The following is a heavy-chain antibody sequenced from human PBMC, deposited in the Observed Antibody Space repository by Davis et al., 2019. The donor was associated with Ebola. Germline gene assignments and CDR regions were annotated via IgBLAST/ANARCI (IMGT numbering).Heavy chain of an antibody. V-gene: IGHV3-30-3*01. CDR3: VRDRDFSFDQ. CDR2: ISYDGSNK. J-gene: IGHJ4*02. CDR1: GFTFSSYA. D-gene: IGHD2/OR15-2a*01. Sequence: PGGSLRLSCAASGFTFSSYAMHWVRQAPGKGLEWVAVISYDGSNKYYADSVKGRFTISRDNSKNTLYLQMNSLRDEDTAVYYCVRDRDFSFDQWGRGILVTVSS.